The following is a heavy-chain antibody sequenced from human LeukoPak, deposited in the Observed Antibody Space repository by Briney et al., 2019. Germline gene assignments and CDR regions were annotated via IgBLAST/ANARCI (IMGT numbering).Heavy chain of an antibody. CDR2: IKRDGSEK. CDR1: GVTFSTYW. CDR3: ARVYTGNRWHFDY. D-gene: IGHD2-2*02. V-gene: IGHV3-7*03. Sequence: GGSLRLSCAASGVTFSTYWMSWVRQAPGKGLECVANIKRDGSEKYYVDSVKGRFTIFRDDAKSSLYLQMNSLRAEDTALYFCARVYTGNRWHFDYWGQGTLVTVSS. J-gene: IGHJ4*02.